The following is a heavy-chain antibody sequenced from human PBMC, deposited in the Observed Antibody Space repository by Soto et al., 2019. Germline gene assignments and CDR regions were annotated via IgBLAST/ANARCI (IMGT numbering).Heavy chain of an antibody. CDR2: IANNGDYK. J-gene: IGHJ4*02. V-gene: IGHV3-30*18. Sequence: SLRLSCVASEFTFSTYGTLWVRQAPGKGLECVAVIANNGDYKYYADSVKGRFSISRDKSKNTLYLEMNRLSAEDTAVYYCANGGDRWLRIDYWGQGTPVTVSS. CDR1: EFTFSTYG. D-gene: IGHD5-12*01. CDR3: ANGGDRWLRIDY.